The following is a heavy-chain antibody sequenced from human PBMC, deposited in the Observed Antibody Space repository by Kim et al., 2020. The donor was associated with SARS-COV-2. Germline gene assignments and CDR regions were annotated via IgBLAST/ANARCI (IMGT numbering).Heavy chain of an antibody. V-gene: IGHV3-21*01. CDR1: GFTFSSYS. Sequence: GGSLRLSCAASGFTFSSYSMNWVRQAPGKGLEWVSSISSSSSYIYYADSVKGRFTISRDNAKNSLYLQMNSLRAEDTAVYYCAREKAYYYDSSGYQTFDIWAKGQWSPSLQ. D-gene: IGHD3-22*01. CDR3: AREKAYYYDSSGYQTFDI. J-gene: IGHJ3*02. CDR2: ISSSSSYI.